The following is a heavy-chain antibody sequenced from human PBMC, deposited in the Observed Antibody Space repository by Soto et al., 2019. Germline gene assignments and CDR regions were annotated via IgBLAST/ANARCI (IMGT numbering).Heavy chain of an antibody. CDR2: VNPDGTIT. D-gene: IGHD6-13*01. CDR1: GYTFSHYW. CDR3: VKDKWYNNTWYLDY. Sequence: GGSLRLSCAASGYTFSHYWMHWVRQAPGKGLVWVSRVNPDGTITTYADSVKGRFTISRDNAKNSLSLQMNSLRPEDTALYYCVKDKWYNNTWYLDYWGRGTLVTVSS. J-gene: IGHJ4*02. V-gene: IGHV3-74*01.